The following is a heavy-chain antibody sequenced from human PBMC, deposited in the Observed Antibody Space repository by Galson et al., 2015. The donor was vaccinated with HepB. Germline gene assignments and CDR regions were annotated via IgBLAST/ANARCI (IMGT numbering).Heavy chain of an antibody. CDR2: ISGNGGST. Sequence: SLRLSCAASGFTFSSYAMSWVRQAPGKGLEWVSAISGNGGSTYYADSVKGRFTISRDNSKNTLYLQMNSLRAEDTAVYYCAKAGRSCSSTSCCSYYYMAVWGKGTPVTVSS. D-gene: IGHD2-2*01. CDR3: AKAGRSCSSTSCCSYYYMAV. V-gene: IGHV3-23*01. CDR1: GFTFSSYA. J-gene: IGHJ6*03.